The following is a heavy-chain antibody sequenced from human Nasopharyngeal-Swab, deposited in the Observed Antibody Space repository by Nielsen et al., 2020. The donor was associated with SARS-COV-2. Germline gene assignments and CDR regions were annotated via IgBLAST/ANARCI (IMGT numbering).Heavy chain of an antibody. Sequence: GSLRLSCAVYSGSFSGYYWSWIRQPPGKGLEWIGEVNHSGSTNYNPSLKSLVTILVDTSKNHFSLRLSSVTAADTAVYYCARRTTTVYYYYYMDVWGNGTTVTVSS. CDR2: VNHSGST. V-gene: IGHV4-34*01. D-gene: IGHD4-17*01. J-gene: IGHJ6*03. CDR3: ARRTTTVYYYYYMDV. CDR1: SGSFSGYY.